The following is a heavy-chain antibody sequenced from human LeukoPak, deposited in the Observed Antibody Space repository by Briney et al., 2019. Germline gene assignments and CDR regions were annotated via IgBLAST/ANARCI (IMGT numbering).Heavy chain of an antibody. CDR1: GFTDSRNY. J-gene: IGHJ5*02. CDR2: IYSGGST. CDR3: ARDYGYCTNGVCWDAWFDP. D-gene: IGHD2-8*01. Sequence: PGGSLRLSCAASGFTDSRNYMSWVRQAPGKGLEWVSVIYSGGSTYYADSVKGRFTISRDNSKNTLYLQMNSLRAEDTAVYYCARDYGYCTNGVCWDAWFDPWGQGTLVTVSS. V-gene: IGHV3-66*01.